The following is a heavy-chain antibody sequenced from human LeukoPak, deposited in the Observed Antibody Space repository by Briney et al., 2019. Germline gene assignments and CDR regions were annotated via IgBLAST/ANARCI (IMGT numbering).Heavy chain of an antibody. J-gene: IGHJ3*02. CDR1: GYSFTSYW. CDR2: IYPGDSDT. D-gene: IGHD5-18*01. Sequence: GESLKISCKGSGYSFTSYWIGWVRQMPGKGLEWMGIIYPGDSDTRYSPSFQGQVTISADKSISTAYLQWSSLKASDTAMYYCARPGRRGRGYSYVAFPSDAFDIWGQGTMVTVSS. V-gene: IGHV5-51*01. CDR3: ARPGRRGRGYSYVAFPSDAFDI.